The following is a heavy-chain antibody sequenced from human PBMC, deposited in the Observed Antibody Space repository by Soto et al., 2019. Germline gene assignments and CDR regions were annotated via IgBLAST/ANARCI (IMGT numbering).Heavy chain of an antibody. CDR2: IILIFGTA. Sequence: SVKVSCKASGVTFSSYAISWVRQAPGQGLEWMGGIILIFGTANYAQKFQGRVTITADESTSTAYMELSSLRSEDTAVYYCATYYYDSSGYYPDYWGQGTLVTVSS. V-gene: IGHV1-69*13. D-gene: IGHD3-22*01. CDR3: ATYYYDSSGYYPDY. J-gene: IGHJ4*01. CDR1: GVTFSSYA.